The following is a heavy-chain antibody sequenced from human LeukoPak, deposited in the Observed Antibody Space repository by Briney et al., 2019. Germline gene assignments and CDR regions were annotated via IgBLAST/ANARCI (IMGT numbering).Heavy chain of an antibody. Sequence: ASVKVSCKASGYTFTGYYMHWVRQAPGQGLEWMGWINPNSGGTNYAQKFQGRVTMTRDTSIGTAYMELSRLRSDDTAVYYCARESVIVVNGMDVWGQGTTVTVSS. V-gene: IGHV1-2*02. J-gene: IGHJ6*02. CDR3: ARESVIVVNGMDV. CDR1: GYTFTGYY. D-gene: IGHD3-22*01. CDR2: INPNSGGT.